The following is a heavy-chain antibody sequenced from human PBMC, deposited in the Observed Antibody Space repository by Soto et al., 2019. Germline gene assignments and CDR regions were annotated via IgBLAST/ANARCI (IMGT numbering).Heavy chain of an antibody. CDR2: ISGSGGGT. Sequence: EVQLLESGGGLVQPGGSLRLSCAASGFTFSNYVMSWVRQAPGKGLEWVSAISGSGGGTYYADSVKGRFTISRDNSKNTLFLQMSSLRAEDRAVYYCAKDDCSSTSCDVDYWGQGTLVTVSS. CDR1: GFTFSNYV. V-gene: IGHV3-23*01. CDR3: AKDDCSSTSCDVDY. D-gene: IGHD2-2*01. J-gene: IGHJ4*02.